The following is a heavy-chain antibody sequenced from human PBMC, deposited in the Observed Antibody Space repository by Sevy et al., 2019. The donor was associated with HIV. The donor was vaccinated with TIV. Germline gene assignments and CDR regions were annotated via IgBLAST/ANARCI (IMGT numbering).Heavy chain of an antibody. CDR1: GGTFSSYA. J-gene: IGHJ3*02. D-gene: IGHD3-22*01. CDR3: AREGYYYDSSGYYYADAFDI. CDR2: IIPIFGTA. Sequence: ASVKVSCKASGGTFSSYAISWVRQAPGQGLEWMGGIIPIFGTANYAQKFQGRVTITADKSTSTAYMELSSLRSEDTAVYYCAREGYYYDSSGYYYADAFDIWGQWTMVTVSS. V-gene: IGHV1-69*06.